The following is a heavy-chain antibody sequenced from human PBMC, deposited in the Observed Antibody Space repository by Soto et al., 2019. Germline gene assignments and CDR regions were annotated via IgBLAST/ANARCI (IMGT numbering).Heavy chain of an antibody. Sequence: QVQLVQSGAEVKKPGASVKVSCKASGYTFTSYAMHWVRQAPGQRLEWMGWINAGNGNTKYSQKFQGRVTITRDTSASTAYMERSSLRSEDTAVYYCARDLEWVGAFDIWGQGTMVTVSS. CDR1: GYTFTSYA. D-gene: IGHD3-3*01. J-gene: IGHJ3*02. CDR3: ARDLEWVGAFDI. V-gene: IGHV1-3*01. CDR2: INAGNGNT.